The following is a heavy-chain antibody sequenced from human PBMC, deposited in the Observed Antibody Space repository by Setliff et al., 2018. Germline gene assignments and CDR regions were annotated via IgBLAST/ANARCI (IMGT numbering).Heavy chain of an antibody. CDR2: INHSGST. CDR3: ARTPDGFLGDGYNLNTLGYFDS. V-gene: IGHV4-34*01. Sequence: PSETLSLTCAVYDGSFSGYYWSWIRQPPGKGLEWIGEINHSGSTNYNPSLKSRVTISVDTSKNQFSLKLSSVTAADTAVYYCARTPDGFLGDGYNLNTLGYFDSWGQGTLVTVSS. CDR1: DGSFSGYY. J-gene: IGHJ4*02. D-gene: IGHD3-3*01.